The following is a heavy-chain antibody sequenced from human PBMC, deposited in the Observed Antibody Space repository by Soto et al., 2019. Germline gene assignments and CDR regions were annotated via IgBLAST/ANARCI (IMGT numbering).Heavy chain of an antibody. D-gene: IGHD6-6*01. Sequence: GGSLRLSCAASGFTFSSYSMNWVRQAPGKGLGWVSYISSGSATIYYADSVKGRFTISRDNAKNSLYLQMNSLRDEDTAVYYCARDSASYSSSSGSYWYFDLWGRGTLVTVSP. CDR2: ISSGSATI. CDR3: ARDSASYSSSSGSYWYFDL. J-gene: IGHJ2*01. V-gene: IGHV3-48*02. CDR1: GFTFSSYS.